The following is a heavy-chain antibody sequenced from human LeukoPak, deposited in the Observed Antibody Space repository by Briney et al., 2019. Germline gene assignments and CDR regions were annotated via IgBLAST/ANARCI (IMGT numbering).Heavy chain of an antibody. CDR1: GYIFTGYY. CDR3: ARGYDFWSGYSLPLDY. V-gene: IGHV1-2*02. D-gene: IGHD3-3*01. Sequence: ASVKVSCKASGYIFTGYYMHWVRQAPGQGLEWMGWINPNSGGTNYAQKFQGRVTMTRDTSISTAYMELSRLRSDDTAVYYCARGYDFWSGYSLPLDYWGQGTLVTVSS. J-gene: IGHJ4*02. CDR2: INPNSGGT.